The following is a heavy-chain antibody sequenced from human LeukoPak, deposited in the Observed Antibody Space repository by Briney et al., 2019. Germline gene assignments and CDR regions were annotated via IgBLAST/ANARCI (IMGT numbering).Heavy chain of an antibody. V-gene: IGHV3-30*02. CDR1: GFTFSNYG. J-gene: IGHJ4*02. CDR2: VRYDERTK. CDR3: AKDVPAAYFDY. Sequence: GGSLRLSCAASGFTFSNYGMHWVRQAPGKGLEWVAFVRYDERTKFYADSVKGRFTISRDNSKTTLYLQMNSLRAEDTAVYYCAKDVPAAYFDYWGQGTLVTVSS. D-gene: IGHD2-2*01.